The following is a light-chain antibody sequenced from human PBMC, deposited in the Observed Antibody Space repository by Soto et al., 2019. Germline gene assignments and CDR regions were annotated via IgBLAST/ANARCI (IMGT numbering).Light chain of an antibody. CDR3: QTWDTGIRV. CDR2: LNSDGSH. Sequence: QPVLTQSPFASASLGASVKLTCTLSSGHSNYVIAWHQQQPEKGPRYLMKLNSDGSHSKGDGIPDRFSGSSSGAERYLTISSLQSEDEADYYCQTWDTGIRVFGGGTKLTVL. J-gene: IGLJ2*01. V-gene: IGLV4-69*01. CDR1: SGHSNYV.